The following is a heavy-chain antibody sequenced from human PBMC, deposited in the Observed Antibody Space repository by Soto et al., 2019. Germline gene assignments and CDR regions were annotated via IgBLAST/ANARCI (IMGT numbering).Heavy chain of an antibody. D-gene: IGHD3-3*01. CDR3: AKGGVDFWSAYYFPTPDY. CDR2: LSGSGGTT. J-gene: IGHJ4*02. Sequence: EVQLLESGGGLVQPGGSLRLSCAASGFTFNSYAMTWVRQAPGKGLEWVSALSGSGGTTYYADSVKGRFTISRDNSKNTLYLQMNSLRAEDTAVYYCAKGGVDFWSAYYFPTPDYWGQGTLVTVSS. CDR1: GFTFNSYA. V-gene: IGHV3-23*01.